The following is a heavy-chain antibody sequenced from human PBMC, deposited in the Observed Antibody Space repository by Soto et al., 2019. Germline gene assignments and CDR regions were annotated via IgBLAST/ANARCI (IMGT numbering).Heavy chain of an antibody. Sequence: EVQLVESGGGLIQPGGSLRLSCAASGFTVSSNYMSWVRQAPGKGLEWVSVIYSGGSTYYAGSVKGRFTISRDNSKNTLYLQMNSLRAEDTAVYYCCLWSGYYSGDYFDYWGQGTLVTVSS. V-gene: IGHV3-53*01. D-gene: IGHD3-3*01. CDR3: CLWSGYYSGDYFDY. CDR1: GFTVSSNY. J-gene: IGHJ4*02. CDR2: IYSGGST.